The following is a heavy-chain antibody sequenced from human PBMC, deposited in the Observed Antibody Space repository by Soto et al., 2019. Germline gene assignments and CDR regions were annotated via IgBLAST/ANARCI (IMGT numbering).Heavy chain of an antibody. Sequence: QVQLQQWGAGLLKPSETLSLTCAVYGGFVSSGSYYWSWIRQPPGQGLEWIGEMSHSGGTHFSPSLKSRVTIAVDTSKNQFSLKMSAVTAADTALYYCARVERGTATTVVDAFDIWGPGTMVTVSS. CDR2: MSHSGGT. J-gene: IGHJ3*02. D-gene: IGHD1-1*01. CDR1: GGFVSSGSYY. CDR3: ARVERGTATTVVDAFDI. V-gene: IGHV4-34*01.